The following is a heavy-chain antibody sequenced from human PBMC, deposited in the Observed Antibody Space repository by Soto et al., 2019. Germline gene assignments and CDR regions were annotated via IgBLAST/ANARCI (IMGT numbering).Heavy chain of an antibody. CDR1: GGSISSSSYY. CDR2: IYYSGST. J-gene: IGHJ6*03. Sequence: SETLSLTCTVSGGSISSSSYYWGWIRQPPGKGLEWIGSIYYSGSTYYNPSLKSRVTISVDTSKNQFSLKLSSVTAADTAVYYCARQPGITIFGVVSSYYYYYMDVWGKGTTVTVSS. CDR3: ARQPGITIFGVVSSYYYYYMDV. V-gene: IGHV4-39*01. D-gene: IGHD3-3*01.